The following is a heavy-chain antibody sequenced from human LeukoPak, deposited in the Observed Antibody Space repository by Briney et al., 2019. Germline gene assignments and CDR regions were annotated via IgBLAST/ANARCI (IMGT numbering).Heavy chain of an antibody. Sequence: GGALRLSCAASGLTLSNAWMTWVRQALGKGLEWVARIKSKSDGGIKDYAAPMKGPFTISRDDSVNTVYLQMNSLKIEDTAVYYCATGRSGYFDSWGQGTLVCVSS. V-gene: IGHV3-15*01. CDR1: GLTLSNAW. CDR2: IKSKSDGGIK. J-gene: IGHJ4*02. CDR3: ATGRSGYFDS.